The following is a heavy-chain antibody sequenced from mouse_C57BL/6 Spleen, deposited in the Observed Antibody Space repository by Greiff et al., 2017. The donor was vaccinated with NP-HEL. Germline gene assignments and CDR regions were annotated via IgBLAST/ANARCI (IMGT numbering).Heavy chain of an antibody. Sequence: QVQLQQSGAELMKPGASVKLSCKATGYTFTGYWIEWVKQRPGHGLEWIGEILPGSGSTNYNEKFKGKATFTADKSSSTAYMQLSSLTSEDSAVYFCGSLRSWDYWGQGTLVTVSA. V-gene: IGHV1-9*01. D-gene: IGHD1-1*01. CDR3: GSLRSWDY. J-gene: IGHJ3*01. CDR1: GYTFTGYW. CDR2: ILPGSGST.